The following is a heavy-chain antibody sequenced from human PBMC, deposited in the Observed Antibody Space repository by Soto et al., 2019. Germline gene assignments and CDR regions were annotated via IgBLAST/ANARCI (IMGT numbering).Heavy chain of an antibody. CDR1: GYTFTSYG. CDR2: FNTYKGNT. D-gene: IGHD3-16*01. Sequence: QVQLVQSGAEVKKPGASVKVSCKASGYTFTSYGITWVRQAPGQGPERMGWFNTYKGNTNYAQKFQGRVTMTTDTSTSTAYMELRSLRSDDTAVYYCARERGNYAYGDYWGQGTLVTVSS. V-gene: IGHV1-18*01. CDR3: ARERGNYAYGDY. J-gene: IGHJ4*02.